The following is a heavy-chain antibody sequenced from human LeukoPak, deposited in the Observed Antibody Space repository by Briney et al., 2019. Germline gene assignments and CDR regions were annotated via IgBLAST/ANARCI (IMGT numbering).Heavy chain of an antibody. CDR2: ISNGGGST. Sequence: GGSLRLSCAASGFTFSSYAMGWVRLAPGKGLEWVSAISNGGGSTYYADSVRGRFTISRDNSKNTLFLQVDSLRAEDSAVYYCTVSSFSSTWYSWVHWGQGTLVTVSS. CDR3: TVSSFSSTWYSWVH. CDR1: GFTFSSYA. J-gene: IGHJ4*02. V-gene: IGHV3-23*01. D-gene: IGHD6-13*01.